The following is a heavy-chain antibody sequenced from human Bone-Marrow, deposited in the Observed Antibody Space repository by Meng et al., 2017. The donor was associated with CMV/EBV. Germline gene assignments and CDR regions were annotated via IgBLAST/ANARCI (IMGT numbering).Heavy chain of an antibody. CDR3: ARGMEWELRY. V-gene: IGHV3-30*04. Sequence: GESLKISCAASGFTFSSYAMHWVRQAPGKGLEWVAVISYDGSNKYYADSVKGRFTISGDNSKNTLYLQMNSLRAEDTAVYYCARGMEWELRYWGQGTLVTVSS. D-gene: IGHD1-26*01. CDR1: GFTFSSYA. J-gene: IGHJ4*02. CDR2: ISYDGSNK.